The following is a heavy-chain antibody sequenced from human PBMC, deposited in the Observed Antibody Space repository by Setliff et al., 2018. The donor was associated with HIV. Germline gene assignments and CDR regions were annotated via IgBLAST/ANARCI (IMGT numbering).Heavy chain of an antibody. CDR3: ARVDGYDFWSGYYTPHAFDI. CDR2: INHSGST. D-gene: IGHD3-3*01. CDR1: GGSFSGYY. Sequence: SETLSLTCAVYGGSFSGYYWSWIRQPPGKGLEWIGEINHSGSTNYNPSLNSRVTISVDTSKNQFSLKLSSVTAADTAVYYCARVDGYDFWSGYYTPHAFDIWGQGTMVTVSS. J-gene: IGHJ3*02. V-gene: IGHV4-34*01.